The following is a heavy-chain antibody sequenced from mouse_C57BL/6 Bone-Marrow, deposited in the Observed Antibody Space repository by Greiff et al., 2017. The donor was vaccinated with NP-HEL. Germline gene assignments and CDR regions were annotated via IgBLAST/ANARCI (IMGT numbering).Heavy chain of an antibody. CDR1: GYAFSSSW. Sequence: VQVVESGPELVKPGASVKISCKASGYAFSSSWMNWVKQRPGKGLEWIGRIYPGDGDTNYNGKFKGKATLTADKSSSTAYMQLSSLTSEDSAVYFCARPTTVVAKDYAMDYWGQGTSVTVSS. D-gene: IGHD1-1*01. J-gene: IGHJ4*01. V-gene: IGHV1-82*01. CDR2: IYPGDGDT. CDR3: ARPTTVVAKDYAMDY.